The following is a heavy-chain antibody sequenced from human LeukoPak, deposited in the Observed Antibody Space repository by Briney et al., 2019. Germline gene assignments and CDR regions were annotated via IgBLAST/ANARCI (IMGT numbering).Heavy chain of an antibody. J-gene: IGHJ4*02. Sequence: PSETLSLTCTVFGGSISSYYWSWIRQPPGKGLEWIGYIYYSGSTNYNPSLKSRVTISVDTSKNQFSLKLSSVTAADTAVYYCARIGHEDYYFDYWGQGTLVTVSS. V-gene: IGHV4-59*01. CDR2: IYYSGST. CDR1: GGSISSYY. CDR3: ARIGHEDYYFDY.